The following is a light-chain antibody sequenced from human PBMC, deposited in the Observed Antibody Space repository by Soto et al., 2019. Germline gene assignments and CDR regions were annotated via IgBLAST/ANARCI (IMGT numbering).Light chain of an antibody. CDR1: SSDVGGYNY. V-gene: IGLV2-8*01. Sequence: QSALTQPPSASGSPGQSVTISCTGTSSDVGGYNYVSWYQQHPGKAPKLMIYEVSKRPSGVPDRFSGSKSGNTASLTVSGLQAEDEADYYRTSYAGSLIYVFGTGTKLTVL. J-gene: IGLJ1*01. CDR3: TSYAGSLIYV. CDR2: EVS.